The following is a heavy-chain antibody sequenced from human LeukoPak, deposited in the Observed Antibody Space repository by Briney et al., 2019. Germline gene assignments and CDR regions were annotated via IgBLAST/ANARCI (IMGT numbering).Heavy chain of an antibody. CDR2: IYPGDSDT. Sequence: GESLKISCQGSGYSFTSYWIGWVRQMPGKGLEWMGIIYPGDSDTRYSPSFQGQVTISADKSISTAYLQWSSLKASDTAMYYCARRVRYSSGWYAAFDIWGQGTMVTVSS. V-gene: IGHV5-51*01. CDR1: GYSFTSYW. D-gene: IGHD6-19*01. J-gene: IGHJ3*02. CDR3: ARRVRYSSGWYAAFDI.